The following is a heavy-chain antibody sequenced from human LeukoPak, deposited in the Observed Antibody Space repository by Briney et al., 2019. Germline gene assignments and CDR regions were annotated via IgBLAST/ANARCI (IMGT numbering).Heavy chain of an antibody. V-gene: IGHV3-53*01. CDR1: WITVSSNY. CDR2: IYSGGRT. CDR3: ARDLG. Sequence: PGGSLRLSCAASWITVSSNYMSWVRQAPGKGLEWVSVIYSGGRTYYADSVKGRFTISRDNSKNTLYLQMSSLRAEDTAVYYCARDLGWGQGTLVTVSS. J-gene: IGHJ4*02.